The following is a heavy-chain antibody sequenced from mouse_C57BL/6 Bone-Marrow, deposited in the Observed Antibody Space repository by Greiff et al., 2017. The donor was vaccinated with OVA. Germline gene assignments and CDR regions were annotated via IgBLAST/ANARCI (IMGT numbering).Heavy chain of an antibody. CDR2: IYPSDSET. Sequence: QVQLQQSGAELVRPGSSVKLSCKASGYTFTSYWMDWVKQRPGQGLEWIGNIYPSDSETHYNQKFKDKATLTVDKSSSTAYMQLSSLTSEDSAVYYCAREDGYAHYAMDYWGQGTSVTVSS. CDR3: AREDGYAHYAMDY. V-gene: IGHV1-61*01. D-gene: IGHD2-2*01. J-gene: IGHJ4*01. CDR1: GYTFTSYW.